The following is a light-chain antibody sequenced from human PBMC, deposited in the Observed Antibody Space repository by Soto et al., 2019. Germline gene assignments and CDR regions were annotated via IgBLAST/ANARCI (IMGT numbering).Light chain of an antibody. CDR3: TSYITRYTQV. J-gene: IGLJ3*02. V-gene: IGLV2-14*01. Sequence: QSALTQPASVSGSPGQSITISCTGTSSDVGGYNYVSWYQHHPGKAPKLMIYEVSNRPSGVSNRFSGSKSGNTASLTISGLQADDEADYYCTSYITRYTQVFGGGTKLTVL. CDR1: SSDVGGYNY. CDR2: EVS.